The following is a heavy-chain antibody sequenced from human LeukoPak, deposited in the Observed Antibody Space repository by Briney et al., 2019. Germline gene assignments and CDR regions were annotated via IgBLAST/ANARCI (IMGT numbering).Heavy chain of an antibody. CDR3: AKGDFWSDLTTFDY. Sequence: GGSLRLSCAASGFTFVNYLMTWVRQAPGKGLEWVSAISGTGTTTYYADSVKGRFTISRDKSENMIYLQMNSLRAEDTAIYYCAKGDFWSDLTTFDYWGQGAQVTVSS. J-gene: IGHJ4*02. CDR1: GFTFVNYL. CDR2: ISGTGTTT. D-gene: IGHD3-3*01. V-gene: IGHV3-23*01.